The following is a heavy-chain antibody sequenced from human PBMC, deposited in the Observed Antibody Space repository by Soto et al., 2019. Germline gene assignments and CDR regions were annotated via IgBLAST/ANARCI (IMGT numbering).Heavy chain of an antibody. J-gene: IGHJ4*02. D-gene: IGHD2-2*01. V-gene: IGHV1-18*04. CDR2: ISTSSGNT. Sequence: QVQLVQSGVEVKKPGASVKVSCKASGYTFTTYGISWVRQAAGQGLEWMGWISTSSGNTKHAQKVEGRVTMTTDTSTSTVYMELRSLRSDDTALYYCAREYCSSTSCYGVDYWGQGTLVTVSS. CDR1: GYTFTTYG. CDR3: AREYCSSTSCYGVDY.